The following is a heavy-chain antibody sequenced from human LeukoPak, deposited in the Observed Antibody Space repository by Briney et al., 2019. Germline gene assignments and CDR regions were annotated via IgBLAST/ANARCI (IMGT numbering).Heavy chain of an antibody. J-gene: IGHJ6*03. CDR1: GYTLTELS. CDR3: ATVVVPAAGSSYYYYYMDV. Sequence: ASVKVSCKVSGYTLTELSMHWVRQAPGKGLEWMGGFDPEDGETIYAQKFQGRVTMTEDTSTDTAYMELSSLRSEDTAVYYCATVVVPAAGSSYYYYYMDVWGKGTTVTVSS. D-gene: IGHD2-2*01. V-gene: IGHV1-24*01. CDR2: FDPEDGET.